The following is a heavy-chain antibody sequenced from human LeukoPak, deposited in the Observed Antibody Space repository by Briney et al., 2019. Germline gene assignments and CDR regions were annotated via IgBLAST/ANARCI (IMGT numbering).Heavy chain of an antibody. CDR2: IYYSGST. V-gene: IGHV4-39*07. CDR1: GGSISSSSYY. J-gene: IGHJ4*02. CDR3: ARAYSGYAQPIDY. Sequence: PSETLSLTCTVSGGSISSSSYYWGWIRQPPGKGLEWIGSIYYSGSTYYNPSLKSRVTISVDTSKNQFSLKLSSVTAADTAVYYCARAYSGYAQPIDYWCQGTLVTVSS. D-gene: IGHD5-12*01.